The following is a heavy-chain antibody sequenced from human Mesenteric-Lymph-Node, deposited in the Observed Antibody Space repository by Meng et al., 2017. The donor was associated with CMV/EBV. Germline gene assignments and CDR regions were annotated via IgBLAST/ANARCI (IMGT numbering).Heavy chain of an antibody. CDR3: ARQDYDFWTDYSKPIDY. D-gene: IGHD3-3*01. J-gene: IGHJ4*02. CDR1: GFSLSTSGVG. CDR2: IYWNDDK. Sequence: SGPTLVKPKETVTLTCSFSGFSLSTSGVGVGWIRQPPGKALEWLALIYWNDDKRYSPSLKSKLTITKDTSRKQVVLTMTNMDPVDTATYYCARQDYDFWTDYSKPIDYWGQGTLVNVSS. V-gene: IGHV2-5*01.